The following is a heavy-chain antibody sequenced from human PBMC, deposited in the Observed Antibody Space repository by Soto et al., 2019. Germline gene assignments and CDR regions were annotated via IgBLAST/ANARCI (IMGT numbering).Heavy chain of an antibody. V-gene: IGHV1-3*01. D-gene: IGHD3-3*01. CDR2: INAGNGNT. CDR3: AREATYDFWSGYSPFFDY. Sequence: AASVKVSCKASGYTFTSYAMHWVRQAPGQRLEWMGWINAGNGNTKYSQKFQGRVTITRDTSASTAYMELSSLRSEDTAVYYCAREATYDFWSGYSPFFDYWGQGTLVTVSS. J-gene: IGHJ4*02. CDR1: GYTFTSYA.